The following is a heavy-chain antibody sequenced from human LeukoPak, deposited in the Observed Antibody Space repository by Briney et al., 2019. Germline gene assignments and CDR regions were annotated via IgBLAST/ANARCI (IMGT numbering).Heavy chain of an antibody. D-gene: IGHD1-26*01. J-gene: IGHJ4*02. Sequence: GGSVKVSCKASGYTFTGYYMHWVRQAPGQGLEWMGWIIPNSGGTNYAQKFQGRVTMTRDTSISTAYMELSRLRSDDTAVYYCARANSGSYPRRTFDYWGQGTLVTVSS. CDR1: GYTFTGYY. V-gene: IGHV1-2*02. CDR3: ARANSGSYPRRTFDY. CDR2: IIPNSGGT.